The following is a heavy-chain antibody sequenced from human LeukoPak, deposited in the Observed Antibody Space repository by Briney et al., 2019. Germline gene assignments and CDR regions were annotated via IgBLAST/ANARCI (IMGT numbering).Heavy chain of an antibody. CDR3: AKDQGRITMVRGASGFDY. CDR2: IRYDGSNT. Sequence: GGSLRLSCEASGFTFSSYDMHWVRQAPGKGLEWVAFIRYDGSNTYYADSVKGRFIISRDNSKNTLYLQMNSLRAEDTAVYYCAKDQGRITMVRGASGFDYWGQGTLVTVSS. CDR1: GFTFSSYD. D-gene: IGHD3-10*01. V-gene: IGHV3-30*02. J-gene: IGHJ4*02.